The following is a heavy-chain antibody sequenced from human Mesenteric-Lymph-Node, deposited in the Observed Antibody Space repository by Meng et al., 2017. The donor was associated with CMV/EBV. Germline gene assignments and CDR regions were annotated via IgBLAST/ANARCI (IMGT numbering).Heavy chain of an antibody. J-gene: IGHJ4*02. CDR2: INHSGST. V-gene: IGHV4-34*01. CDR3: ARDLVGDYYFDY. D-gene: IGHD4-17*01. CDR1: GGSFSGYY. Sequence: SETLSLTCAVYGGSFSGYYWSWIRQPPGKGLEWIGEINHSGSTNYNPSLKSRVTISVDTSKNQFSLKLSSVTAADTAVYYCARDLVGDYYFDYWGQGTLVTVSS.